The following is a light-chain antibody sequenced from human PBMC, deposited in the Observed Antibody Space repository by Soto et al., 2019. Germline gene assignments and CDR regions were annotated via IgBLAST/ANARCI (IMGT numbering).Light chain of an antibody. Sequence: QSALTQPPSASGSPGQSVTISCTGTSSDGGGYKYVSWYQQHPGTSPKLMIFEVNKRPSGVPDLFSGSKSGNTASLTVSGLQAEDEADYYCSSYAGINNLGVFGTGTQVTVL. J-gene: IGLJ1*01. CDR2: EVN. V-gene: IGLV2-8*01. CDR1: SSDGGGYKY. CDR3: SSYAGINNLGV.